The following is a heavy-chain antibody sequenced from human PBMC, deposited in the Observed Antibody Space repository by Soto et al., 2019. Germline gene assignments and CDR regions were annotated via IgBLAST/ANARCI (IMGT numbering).Heavy chain of an antibody. D-gene: IGHD3-16*01. Sequence: VKVSCKASLYTFTGYFMHWVRQAPGEGLEWMGWINPNSGATKYAPKFQGRVTMTRDTSNRTAYLELSRLTSDDTAIYYCARGGGTTLAPLPWGQGTQVTVYS. CDR3: ARGGGTTLAPLP. CDR2: INPNSGAT. J-gene: IGHJ5*02. CDR1: LYTFTGYF. V-gene: IGHV1-2*02.